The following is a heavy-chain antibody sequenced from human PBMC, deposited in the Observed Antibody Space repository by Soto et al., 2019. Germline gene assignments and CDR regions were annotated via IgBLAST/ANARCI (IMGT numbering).Heavy chain of an antibody. Sequence: SETLSLTCTVSGGSISSGSFYWRWIRQPPGKGLEWIGSIYYSGSTYYNPSLKSRVTISVDTSKNQFSLKLSSVTAADTAVYYCARTPSIAARLYYYYMDVWGKGTTVTVSS. CDR1: GGSISSGSFY. CDR2: IYYSGST. CDR3: ARTPSIAARLYYYYMDV. J-gene: IGHJ6*03. V-gene: IGHV4-39*01. D-gene: IGHD6-6*01.